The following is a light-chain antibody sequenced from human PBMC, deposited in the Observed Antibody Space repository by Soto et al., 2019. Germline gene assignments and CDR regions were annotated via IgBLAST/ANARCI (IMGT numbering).Light chain of an antibody. CDR2: RAY. CDR3: QHYGSLVLT. V-gene: IGKV3-20*01. CDR1: QSVSSTY. Sequence: EIVLTQSAGTLSLSPGEIATLSCRTSQSVSSTYLAWYQQKPGQAPRLLIYRAYSSATGIPDRVSGSGSGTDFILIISRLEAEDGAEYYCQHYGSLVLTFGGGTKVEIK. J-gene: IGKJ4*01.